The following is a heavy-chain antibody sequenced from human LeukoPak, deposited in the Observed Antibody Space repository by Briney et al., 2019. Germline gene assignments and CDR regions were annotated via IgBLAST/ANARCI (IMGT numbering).Heavy chain of an antibody. Sequence: PGGSLRLSLAGSGFTFSNFGMQWVRQAPGKGLEWVAIISYDGSEKYYADSVKGRFTISRDNSKNTLYLQMSSLRTNDTAVYFCARDLGGPDYWGQGTLATVSS. CDR3: ARDLGGPDY. V-gene: IGHV3-30*15. CDR1: GFTFSNFG. J-gene: IGHJ4*02. D-gene: IGHD3-16*01. CDR2: ISYDGSEK.